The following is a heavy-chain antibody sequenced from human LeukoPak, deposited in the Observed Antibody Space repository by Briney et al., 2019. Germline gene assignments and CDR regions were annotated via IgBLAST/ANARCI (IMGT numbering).Heavy chain of an antibody. CDR2: INHSGST. CDR3: ARVTSYGPFDY. V-gene: IGHV4-34*01. D-gene: IGHD5-18*01. J-gene: IGHJ4*02. Sequence: PSETLSLTCTVYGGSLSGYYWSWSRQPPGKGLEWIGEINHSGSTNYNPSLKSRVTISVDTSKNQFSLKLSSVTAADTTVYYCARVTSYGPFDYWGQGTLVTVSS. CDR1: GGSLSGYY.